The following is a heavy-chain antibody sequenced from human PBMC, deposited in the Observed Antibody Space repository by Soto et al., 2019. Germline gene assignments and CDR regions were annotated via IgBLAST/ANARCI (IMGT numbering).Heavy chain of an antibody. Sequence: SETLSLTCTVSGGSISSYYWSWIRQPAGKGLEWIGRIYTSGSTNYNPSLKSRVTMSVDTSKNQFSLKLSSVTASDTAVYYCARDQRSYYDSSVDWFDPWGQGTLVTVSS. D-gene: IGHD3-22*01. CDR2: IYTSGST. CDR3: ARDQRSYYDSSVDWFDP. CDR1: GGSISSYY. J-gene: IGHJ5*02. V-gene: IGHV4-4*07.